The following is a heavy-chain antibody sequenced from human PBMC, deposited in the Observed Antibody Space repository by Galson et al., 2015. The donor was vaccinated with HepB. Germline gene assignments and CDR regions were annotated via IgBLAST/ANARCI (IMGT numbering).Heavy chain of an antibody. CDR1: GFAFHTYN. D-gene: IGHD5-18*01. CDR2: IDSVSVNR. Sequence: SLRLSCAASGFAFHTYNMNWVRLAPGKGLEWVSYIDSVSVNRYYSDSVQGRFTISRDNAKNSLYLQMNGLRAEDTAIYFCARRGYSYGAQSNYFYFGLDVWGQGTTATVSS. V-gene: IGHV3-48*01. J-gene: IGHJ6*02. CDR3: ARRGYSYGAQSNYFYFGLDV.